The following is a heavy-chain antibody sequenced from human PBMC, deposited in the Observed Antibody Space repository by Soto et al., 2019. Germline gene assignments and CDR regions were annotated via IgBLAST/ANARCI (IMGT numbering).Heavy chain of an antibody. CDR1: GFTFDDYA. J-gene: IGHJ4*01. Sequence: HPGGSLRLSCSASGFTFDDYAMHWVRQAPGKGLEWVSGIAWNGGRRDYADSVKGRFTISRDNAKNSLHLQMKSLRPEDTALYYCAKEVGAVPARGVDHWGHGTLVTVSS. D-gene: IGHD6-19*01. V-gene: IGHV3-9*01. CDR3: AKEVGAVPARGVDH. CDR2: IAWNGGRR.